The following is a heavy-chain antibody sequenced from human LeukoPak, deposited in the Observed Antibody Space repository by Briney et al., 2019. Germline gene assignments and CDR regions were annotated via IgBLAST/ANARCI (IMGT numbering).Heavy chain of an antibody. CDR2: IKTKDEGGAI. V-gene: IGHV3-15*01. CDR1: RFIFSDVW. Sequence: GGSLRLSCAGSRFIFSDVWMSWVRQAPGKGLEWVARIKTKDEGGAIDYAASVQGRFTISRDDSEKMLYLQMDSLKIEDTAVYYCNTDLDYWGRGTLVTVSS. CDR3: NTDLDY. J-gene: IGHJ4*02.